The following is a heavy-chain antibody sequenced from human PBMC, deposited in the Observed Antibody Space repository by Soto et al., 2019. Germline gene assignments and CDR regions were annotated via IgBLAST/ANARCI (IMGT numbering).Heavy chain of an antibody. Sequence: ASVKVSCKASGYTFTGYYMHWVRQAPGQGLEWMGWINPNSGGTNYAQKFQGWVTMTRDTSISTAYMELSRLRSDDTAVYYCARAGSGSYHKEIDYWGQGTLVTVSS. CDR3: ARAGSGSYHKEIDY. J-gene: IGHJ4*02. D-gene: IGHD3-10*01. CDR1: GYTFTGYY. V-gene: IGHV1-2*04. CDR2: INPNSGGT.